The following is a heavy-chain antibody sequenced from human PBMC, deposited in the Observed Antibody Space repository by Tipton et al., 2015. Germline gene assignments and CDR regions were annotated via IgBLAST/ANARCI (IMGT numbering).Heavy chain of an antibody. CDR1: GYSISRGYY. CDR2: IYHSGST. D-gene: IGHD4-23*01. V-gene: IGHV4-38-2*01. CDR3: ARARGRHGGLFDS. J-gene: IGHJ4*02. Sequence: LRLSCGVAGYSISRGYYWVWIRQPPGRGLESIGYIYHSGSTNYNPSLKSRVTISVDTSKTQFSLKMSSVTASDTAVYYCARARGRHGGLFDSWGQGILVTVSS.